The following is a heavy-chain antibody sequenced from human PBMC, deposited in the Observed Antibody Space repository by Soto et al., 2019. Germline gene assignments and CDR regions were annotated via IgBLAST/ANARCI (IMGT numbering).Heavy chain of an antibody. V-gene: IGHV4-39*01. CDR1: GGSISSSSYY. D-gene: IGHD2-15*01. CDR2: IYYSGST. J-gene: IGHJ4*02. Sequence: SETLSLTCTVSGGSISSSSYYWGWIRQPPGKGLEWIGSIYYSGSTYYNPSLKSRVTISVDTSKNQFSLKLSSVTAADTAVYYCANQYCSGGSCYPGSCDYWGQGTLVTVSS. CDR3: ANQYCSGGSCYPGSCDY.